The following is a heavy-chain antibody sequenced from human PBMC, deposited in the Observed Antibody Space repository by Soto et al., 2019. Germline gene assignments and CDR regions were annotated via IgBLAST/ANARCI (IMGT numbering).Heavy chain of an antibody. CDR3: ARHGRSMYDYVWGSYRGQYYYYGMDV. CDR1: GGSVSSGGHY. J-gene: IGHJ6*02. V-gene: IGHV4-61*08. Sequence: TCTVSGGSVSSGGHYWSWIRQPPGKGLEWIGYIYNSGTTDYNPSLKSRVTISVDTSKNQFSLKLSSVTAADTAVYYCARHGRSMYDYVWGSYRGQYYYYGMDVWGQGTTVTVSS. CDR2: IYNSGTT. D-gene: IGHD3-16*02.